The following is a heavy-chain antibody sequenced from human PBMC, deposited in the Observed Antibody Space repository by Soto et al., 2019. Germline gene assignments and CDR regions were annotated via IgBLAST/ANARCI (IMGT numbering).Heavy chain of an antibody. Sequence: PGESLKISCKGSGYTFTNYWIGWVRQMPGKGLEWMGIIYPGDSDTKYNPSFQGQVTISADKSITATYLQWSSLKASDTAIYYCAASIFYYGMDVWGQGTTVTVSS. V-gene: IGHV5-51*01. J-gene: IGHJ6*02. CDR2: IYPGDSDT. CDR3: AASIFYYGMDV. CDR1: GYTFTNYW.